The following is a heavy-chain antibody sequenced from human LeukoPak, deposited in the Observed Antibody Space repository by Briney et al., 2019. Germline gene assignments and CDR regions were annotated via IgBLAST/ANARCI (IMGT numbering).Heavy chain of an antibody. CDR2: INHSGST. D-gene: IGHD6-19*01. J-gene: IGHJ4*02. CDR1: GGSFSGYY. Sequence: SETLSLTCAVYGGSFSGYYWSWIRQPPGEGLEWIGEINHSGSTNYNPSLKSRVTISVDTSKNQFSLKLSSVTAADTAVYYCARADNSSGWPYYFDYWGQGTLVTVSS. V-gene: IGHV4-34*01. CDR3: ARADNSSGWPYYFDY.